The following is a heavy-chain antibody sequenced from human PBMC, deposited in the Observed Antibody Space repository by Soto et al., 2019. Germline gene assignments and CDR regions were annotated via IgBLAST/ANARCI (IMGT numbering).Heavy chain of an antibody. CDR3: ARIIGYCRNNDCSWTFDV. D-gene: IGHD2-15*01. CDR2: FYPGDSTS. Sequence: GESLKISCKTSGYSFISYWVAWVRQLPGKGLEWMGTFYPGDSTSTYSPSFQGQVTISVDTSITTAYLQLNSLKASDTAMYYCARIIGYCRNNDCSWTFDVWGQGTMVTVS. CDR1: GYSFISYW. J-gene: IGHJ3*01. V-gene: IGHV5-51*01.